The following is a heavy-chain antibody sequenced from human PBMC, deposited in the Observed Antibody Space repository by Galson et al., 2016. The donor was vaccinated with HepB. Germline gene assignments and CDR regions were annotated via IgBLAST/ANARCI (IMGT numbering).Heavy chain of an antibody. D-gene: IGHD3-16*01. J-gene: IGHJ3*02. CDR3: VKDQGGTWGAFDI. CDR2: ITGNGAIT. CDR1: GFTFSSYA. Sequence: SLRLSCAASGFTFSSYAIHWVRQAPGKGLEYLSEITGNGAITYYADSVKGRFTISRDNSRNTLYLQMSSLTTEVAAVDYCVKDQGGTWGAFDIWGQGTLVTVSS. V-gene: IGHV3-64D*06.